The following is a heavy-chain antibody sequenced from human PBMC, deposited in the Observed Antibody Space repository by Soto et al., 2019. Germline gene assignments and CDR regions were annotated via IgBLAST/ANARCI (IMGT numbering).Heavy chain of an antibody. CDR2: IIPIFGTA. D-gene: IGHD5-12*01. Sequence: SVKVSCKASGGTFSSYAISWVRQAPGQGLEWMGGIIPIFGTANYAQKFQGRVTITADESTSTAYMELSSLRSEDTAVYYCARDVRQNIVATISVYYYGMDVWGQGTTVTVSS. CDR1: GGTFSSYA. CDR3: ARDVRQNIVATISVYYYGMDV. J-gene: IGHJ6*02. V-gene: IGHV1-69*13.